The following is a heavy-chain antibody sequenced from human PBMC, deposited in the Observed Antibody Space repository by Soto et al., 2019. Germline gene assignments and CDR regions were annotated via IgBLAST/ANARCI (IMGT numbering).Heavy chain of an antibody. CDR1: GFSFSDYY. J-gene: IGHJ5*02. V-gene: IGHV3-11*06. Sequence: QVQLVESGGGLVKPGGSLRLSCAASGFSFSDYYMNWIRQAPGKGLEWISYISSSSDYTNYADSEKGRFTISRDNAKNSLSLEMNNLRAEDTAVYYCSRDGYYYNTGCYAWGGKFHPWGQGTLVTVSS. CDR3: SRDGYYYNTGCYAWGGKFHP. D-gene: IGHD2-2*03. CDR2: ISSSSDYT.